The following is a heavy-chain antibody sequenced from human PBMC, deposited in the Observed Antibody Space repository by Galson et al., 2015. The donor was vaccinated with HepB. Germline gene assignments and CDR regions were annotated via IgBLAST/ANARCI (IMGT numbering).Heavy chain of an antibody. D-gene: IGHD3-22*01. CDR1: GGTFSSYA. V-gene: IGHV1-69*13. CDR2: IIPIFGPS. CDR3: ASGFYPRGTVARILDY. J-gene: IGHJ4*02. Sequence: SVKVSCKASGGTFSSYAISWVRQAPGQGLEWMGGIIPIFGPSNYAQKFRGRVTITADESTTTAYMELSSLRSDDTALYYCASGFYPRGTVARILDYWGQGTLVTVSS.